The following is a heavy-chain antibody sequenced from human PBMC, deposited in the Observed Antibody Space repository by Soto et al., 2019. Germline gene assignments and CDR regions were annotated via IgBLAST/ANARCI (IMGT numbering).Heavy chain of an antibody. CDR2: ISSSSTYI. J-gene: IGHJ4*02. Sequence: GGSLRLSCAASGFTFSSYSMNWVRQAPGKGLEWVSSISSSSTYIKYADSVKGRFTISRDNAKNSLYLQMNSLRAEDTAVYYCAREEIVAPPADDYWGQGTLVTVSS. CDR1: GFTFSSYS. CDR3: AREEIVAPPADDY. V-gene: IGHV3-21*01. D-gene: IGHD2-15*01.